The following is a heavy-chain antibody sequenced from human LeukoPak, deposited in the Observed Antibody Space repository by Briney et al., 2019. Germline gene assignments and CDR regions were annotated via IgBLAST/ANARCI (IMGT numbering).Heavy chain of an antibody. D-gene: IGHD5-24*01. J-gene: IGHJ4*02. V-gene: IGHV1-69*04. CDR1: GGTFSIYA. Sequence: SVTVSCKASGGTFSIYAISWVRQAPGQGLAWMGRIIPILGIANYAQKFQGRVTITADKSTSTAYMELSSLRSEDTAVYYCARDTGDGYNYWGQGTLVTVSS. CDR3: ARDTGDGYNY. CDR2: IIPILGIA.